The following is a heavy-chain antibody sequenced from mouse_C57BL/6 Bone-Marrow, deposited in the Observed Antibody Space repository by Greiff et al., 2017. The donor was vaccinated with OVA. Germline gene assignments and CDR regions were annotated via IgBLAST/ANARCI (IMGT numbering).Heavy chain of an antibody. Sequence: QVQLQQSGAELVKPGASVKLSCKASGYTFTSYWMHWVKQRPGQGLEWIGMIHPNSGSTNYNEKFKSKATLTVDKSSSTAYMQLSSLTSEDSAVYYSARPLIATVVATRYFDVWGTGTTVTVSS. D-gene: IGHD1-1*01. CDR2: IHPNSGST. V-gene: IGHV1-64*01. CDR1: GYTFTSYW. J-gene: IGHJ1*03. CDR3: ARPLIATVVATRYFDV.